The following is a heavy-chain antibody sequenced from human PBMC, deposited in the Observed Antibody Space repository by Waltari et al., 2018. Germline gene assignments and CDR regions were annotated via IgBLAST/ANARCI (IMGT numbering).Heavy chain of an antibody. V-gene: IGHV4-59*08. CDR2: IYYSGST. D-gene: IGHD2-2*01. J-gene: IGHJ4*02. CDR1: GGSISSYY. CDR3: ASFLGYCSSTSCSRTFDS. Sequence: QVQLQESGPGLVKPSETLSLTCTVSGGSISSYYWSWIRQPPGEGLEWIGDIYYSGSTNSNPSRSSRVTLSVEKSKTQFSLKLSSVTAADTAVYYCASFLGYCSSTSCSRTFDSWGQGTLVTVSS.